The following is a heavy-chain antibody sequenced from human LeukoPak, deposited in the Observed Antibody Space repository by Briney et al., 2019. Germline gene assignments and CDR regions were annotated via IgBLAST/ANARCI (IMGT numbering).Heavy chain of an antibody. J-gene: IGHJ4*02. V-gene: IGHV1-2*02. Sequence: ASVKVSCKASGYTFTSYYMHWVRQAPGQGLEWMGWINPNSGGTNYAQKFQGRVTMTRDKSITTAYMELSSLTSDDAAVYYCARGGRGYYALEYWGQGTLVTVSS. CDR1: GYTFTSYY. D-gene: IGHD3-22*01. CDR2: INPNSGGT. CDR3: ARGGRGYYALEY.